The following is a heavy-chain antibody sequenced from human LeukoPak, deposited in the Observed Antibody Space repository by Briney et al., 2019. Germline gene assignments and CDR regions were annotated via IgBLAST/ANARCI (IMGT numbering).Heavy chain of an antibody. V-gene: IGHV1-2*02. CDR1: GYTFTGDY. D-gene: IGHD2-8*02. Sequence: ASVKVSCKASGYTFTGDYMHCVRQAPGQGLGWMGWINPNSGGTNYAQKFQGRVTMTRDTSISTACMELSRLRSDDTAVYYCAREYWHDDFDIWGQGTMVTVSS. J-gene: IGHJ3*02. CDR3: AREYWHDDFDI. CDR2: INPNSGGT.